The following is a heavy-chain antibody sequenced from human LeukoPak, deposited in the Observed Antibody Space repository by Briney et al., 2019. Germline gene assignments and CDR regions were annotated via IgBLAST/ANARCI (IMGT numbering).Heavy chain of an antibody. D-gene: IGHD3-10*01. Sequence: SETLSLTCTVSGGSIGSNDWWSWVRQAPGKGLEWIGEIHHSESTVYNPSLQSRVTILLDKSRNQFSLNLSSVTAADTAVYYCAGTNFFGSGPLYWGQGILVPVSS. CDR3: AGTNFFGSGPLY. CDR2: IHHSEST. CDR1: GGSIGSNDW. J-gene: IGHJ4*02. V-gene: IGHV4-4*02.